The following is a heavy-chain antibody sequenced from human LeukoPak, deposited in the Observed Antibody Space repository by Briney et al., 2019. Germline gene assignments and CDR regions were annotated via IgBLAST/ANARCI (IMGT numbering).Heavy chain of an antibody. CDR2: VYYSGST. Sequence: SETQSLTCTLSGGSISSYYWSWIRQPPGKGLEWIGYVYYSGSTNYNHYLKSRVTISVDTSKNQFSLKLSSVTAADTAVYYCARRRSTDYVSNWFDPWGQGTLVTVSS. D-gene: IGHD4-17*01. CDR1: GGSISSYY. CDR3: ARRRSTDYVSNWFDP. V-gene: IGHV4-59*08. J-gene: IGHJ5*02.